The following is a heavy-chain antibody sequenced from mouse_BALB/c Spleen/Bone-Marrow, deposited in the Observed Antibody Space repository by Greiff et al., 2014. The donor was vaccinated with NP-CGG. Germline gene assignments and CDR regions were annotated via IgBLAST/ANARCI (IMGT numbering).Heavy chain of an antibody. Sequence: VHVKQSGPSLVKPSQTLSLTCSVTGDSITRGYWNWIRKFPGNKLEYMGHITYSANTYYNPSLKSRLSITRDTSKNQYYLQLNSVTTEDTATYYCATGYYFDYWGQGTTLTVSS. CDR3: ATGYYFDY. CDR2: ITYSANT. J-gene: IGHJ2*01. D-gene: IGHD4-1*01. CDR1: GDSITRGY. V-gene: IGHV3-8*02.